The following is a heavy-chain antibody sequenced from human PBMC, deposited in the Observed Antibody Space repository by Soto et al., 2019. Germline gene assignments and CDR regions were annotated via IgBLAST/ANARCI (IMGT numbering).Heavy chain of an antibody. Sequence: GASVKVFCKASGYSFTGYYLHWVRQAPRQGHEWMGWIYPDSGGTNYAPKYRGWVTMTRDTSIRTAYMELSGLKSDDTAVYFCVRAETFYPGNTFDYWGQGALVSVSS. CDR1: GYSFTGYY. J-gene: IGHJ4*02. CDR2: IYPDSGGT. D-gene: IGHD1-1*01. CDR3: VRAETFYPGNTFDY. V-gene: IGHV1-2*04.